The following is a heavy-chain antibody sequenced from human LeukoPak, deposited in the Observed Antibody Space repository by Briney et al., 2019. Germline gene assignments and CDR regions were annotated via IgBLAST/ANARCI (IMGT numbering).Heavy chain of an antibody. D-gene: IGHD6-19*01. J-gene: IGHJ4*02. CDR1: GYTFTGYY. V-gene: IGHV1-2*02. Sequence: ASVKVSCKASGYTFTGYYMHWVRQAPGQGLEWMGWINPKSGGTNYAQRFQGRVTMTRDTSISTTYMELSRLRSDDTAVYYCARDLGISGWYAPPLGYFDYWGQGTLVTVSS. CDR2: INPKSGGT. CDR3: ARDLGISGWYAPPLGYFDY.